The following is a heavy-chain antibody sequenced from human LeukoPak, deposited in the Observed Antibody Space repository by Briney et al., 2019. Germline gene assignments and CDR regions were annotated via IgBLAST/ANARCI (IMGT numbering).Heavy chain of an antibody. D-gene: IGHD1-1*01. J-gene: IGHJ6*03. V-gene: IGHV4-59*01. Sequence: SETLSLTCTVSGGSISSYYWSWIRQPPGKGLEWIGYIYYSGSTNYNPSLKSRVTISVDTSKNQFSLKLSSVTAADTAVYYCARDSPYNWNDVDPYYCYMDVWGKGTTVTVSS. CDR3: ARDSPYNWNDVDPYYCYMDV. CDR2: IYYSGST. CDR1: GGSISSYY.